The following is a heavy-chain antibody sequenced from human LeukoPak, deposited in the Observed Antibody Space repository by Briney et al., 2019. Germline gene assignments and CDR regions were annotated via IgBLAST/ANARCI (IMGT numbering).Heavy chain of an antibody. CDR3: ARAPRRHCVSDSCYVDWFDP. CDR2: ISSSSSYI. Sequence: GGSLRLSCAASGFAFSSYSMNWVRQAPGKGLEWVSSISSSSSYIYYADSVKGRFTISRDNSKNTLHLQMNSLRPEDTAVYYCARAPRRHCVSDSCYVDWFDPWGQGTLVTVSS. J-gene: IGHJ5*02. D-gene: IGHD2-2*01. V-gene: IGHV3-21*06. CDR1: GFAFSSYS.